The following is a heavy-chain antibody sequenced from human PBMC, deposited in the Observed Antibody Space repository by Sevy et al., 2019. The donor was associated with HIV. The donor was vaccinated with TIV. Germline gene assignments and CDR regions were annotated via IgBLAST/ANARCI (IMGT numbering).Heavy chain of an antibody. CDR1: GGSISSGDSY. CDR3: ARGDYYDSSGYYSEPYFDY. D-gene: IGHD3-22*01. CDR2: IYYSGST. J-gene: IGHJ4*02. Sequence: SETLSLTCSVSGGSISSGDSYWSWIRQPPGEGLEWIGYIYYSGSTYYNPSLKSRVTISVDTSKSQFSLKLTSVTAAXXAVYYCARGDYYDSSGYYSEPYFDYWGQGTLVTVSS. V-gene: IGHV4-30-4*01.